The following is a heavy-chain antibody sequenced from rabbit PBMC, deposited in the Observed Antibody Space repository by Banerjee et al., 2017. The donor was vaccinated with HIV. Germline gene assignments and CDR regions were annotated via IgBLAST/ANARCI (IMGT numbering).Heavy chain of an antibody. Sequence: QLKESGGGLVQPGGSLKLSCKASGFDFNNYYMSWVRQAPGKGLEWIGYIDPVFGSTYYPSWVNGRFTISSHNAQNTLYLQLNSLTAADTATYFCVRDASSSGYYQDDYGMDLWGPGTLVTV. CDR2: IDPVFGST. CDR3: VRDASSSGYYQDDYGMDL. V-gene: IGHV1S7*01. D-gene: IGHD1-1*01. J-gene: IGHJ6*01. CDR1: GFDFNNYY.